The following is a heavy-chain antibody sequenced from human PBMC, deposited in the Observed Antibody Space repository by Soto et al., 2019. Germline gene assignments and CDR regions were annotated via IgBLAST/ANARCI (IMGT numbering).Heavy chain of an antibody. D-gene: IGHD3-3*01. CDR3: TTDALRFLEWLSY. Sequence: GGSLRLSCAASGLTFSKAWMCWVRQAPGKGLEWVGRIKSKTGGGTTDYAAPVKGRFTITRDDSKNTLYLQMNSLKTEDTAVYYCTTDALRFLEWLSYWGQGTLVTVSS. CDR2: IKSKTGGGTT. V-gene: IGHV3-15*01. CDR1: GLTFSKAW. J-gene: IGHJ4*02.